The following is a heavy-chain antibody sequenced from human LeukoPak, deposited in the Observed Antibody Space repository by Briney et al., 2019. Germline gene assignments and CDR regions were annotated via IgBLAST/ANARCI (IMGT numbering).Heavy chain of an antibody. CDR2: IIPIFGTA. V-gene: IGHV1-69*06. D-gene: IGHD2-21*02. CDR3: ARTDCGGDCYSSRGWFDP. J-gene: IGHJ5*02. CDR1: GGTFNNYT. Sequence: SVKVSCKASGGTFNNYTISWVRQAPGQGLEWMGGIIPIFGTANYAQKFQGRVTITADKSTSTVYMDLSSLRSGDTAVYYCARTDCGGDCYSSRGWFDPWGQGTLVTVSS.